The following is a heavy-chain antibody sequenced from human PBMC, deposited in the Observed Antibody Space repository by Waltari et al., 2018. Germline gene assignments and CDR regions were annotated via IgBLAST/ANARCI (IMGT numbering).Heavy chain of an antibody. CDR2: ISGSGGST. CDR3: AKDCTNGVCYILYY. D-gene: IGHD2-8*01. Sequence: EVQLLESGGGLVQPGGSLRLSCAASGFTFSSYAMSWVRQAPGKGLEWASAISGSGGSTYYADSVKGRFTISRDNAKNTLYLQMNSLRAEDTAVYYCAKDCTNGVCYILYYWGQGTLVTVSS. J-gene: IGHJ4*02. V-gene: IGHV3-23*01. CDR1: GFTFSSYA.